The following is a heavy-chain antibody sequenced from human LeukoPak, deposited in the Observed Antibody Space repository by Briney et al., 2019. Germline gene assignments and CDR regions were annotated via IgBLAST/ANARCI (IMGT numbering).Heavy chain of an antibody. CDR3: ARAGEGEVLTPYYYYGMDV. CDR1: GGSISSYY. J-gene: IGHJ6*02. CDR2: IYYSGST. D-gene: IGHD3-10*01. V-gene: IGHV4-59*01. Sequence: NPSETLSLTCTVSGGSISSYYWSWIRQPPGKGLEWIGYIYYSGSTNYNPSLKSRVTISVDTSKNQFSLKLSSVTAADTAVYYCARAGEGEVLTPYYYYGMDVWGQGTAVTVSS.